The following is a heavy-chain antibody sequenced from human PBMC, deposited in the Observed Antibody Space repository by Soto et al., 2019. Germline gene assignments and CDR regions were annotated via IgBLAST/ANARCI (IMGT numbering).Heavy chain of an antibody. Sequence: SETLSLTCAVSGGSISSGGDSWSWIRQPPGKGLEWIGYIYHSGSTYYNPSLKSRVTISVDRSKNQFSLKLSSVTAADTAVYYCARVCRDGYNLKVDWFDPWGQGTLVTVSS. CDR2: IYHSGST. J-gene: IGHJ5*02. V-gene: IGHV4-30-2*01. CDR3: ARVCRDGYNLKVDWFDP. CDR1: GGSISSGGDS. D-gene: IGHD5-12*01.